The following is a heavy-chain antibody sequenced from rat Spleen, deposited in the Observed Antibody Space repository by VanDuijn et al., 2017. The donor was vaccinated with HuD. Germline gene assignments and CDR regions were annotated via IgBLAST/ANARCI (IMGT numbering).Heavy chain of an antibody. CDR2: IWGDGIT. Sequence: QVQLKESGPGLVKPSETLSLTCTVPGFSLTSYHVSWVRQPPGKVLEWMGVIWGDGITAYNSALKSRLSISRDTSKSQVFLKMSSLKTEDTATYYCARDGYNWGQGVMVTVSS. CDR3: ARDGYN. D-gene: IGHD1-4*01. J-gene: IGHJ2*01. V-gene: IGHV2-32*01. CDR1: GFSLTSYH.